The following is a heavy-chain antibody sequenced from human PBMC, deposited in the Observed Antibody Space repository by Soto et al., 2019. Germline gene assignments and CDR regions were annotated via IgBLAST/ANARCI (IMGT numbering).Heavy chain of an antibody. V-gene: IGHV4-39*01. Sequence: QLQLQESGPGLVKPSETLSLTCTVSGGSISSSSYYWGWIRQPPGKGLEWIASIFYSGNTYYNPSLKTRVTISVNTSKNQFSLNFTSGTAADTAVYYCAGLTRRSICGGDCYPGWGQGTLVTASS. CDR3: AGLTRRSICGGDCYPG. D-gene: IGHD2-21*02. J-gene: IGHJ4*02. CDR2: IFYSGNT. CDR1: GGSISSSSYY.